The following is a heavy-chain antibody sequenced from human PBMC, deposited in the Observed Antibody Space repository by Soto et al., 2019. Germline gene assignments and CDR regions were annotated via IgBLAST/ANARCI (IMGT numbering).Heavy chain of an antibody. D-gene: IGHD7-27*01. CDR2: ISGSNTYT. CDR1: GFTFRDYY. J-gene: IGHJ4*02. V-gene: IGHV3-11*05. CDR3: ARSMKTGKNFDY. Sequence: QVQLVESGGGLVKPEGSLRLSCAASGFTFRDYYMSWIRQAPGKGLEWLSYISGSNTYTDYADSVKGRFTISRDNAKNSLYLQMNSLRADDTAVYYCARSMKTGKNFDYWGQGTLVTVSS.